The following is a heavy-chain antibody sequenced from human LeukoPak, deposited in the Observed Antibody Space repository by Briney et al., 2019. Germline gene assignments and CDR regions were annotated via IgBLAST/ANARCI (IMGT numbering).Heavy chain of an antibody. V-gene: IGHV4-61*02. CDR3: ARERLAMVRGPDAWFDS. CDR2: IYTSGNT. Sequence: SETLSLTCTVSGASISGGGYYWSWIRQPAGKGLEWIGRIYTSGNTNYNPSLKSRSTISVDTSKNQFSLELSSVTAADTAVYYCARERLAMVRGPDAWFDSWGQGTLVTVSS. CDR1: GASISGGGYY. J-gene: IGHJ5*01. D-gene: IGHD3-10*01.